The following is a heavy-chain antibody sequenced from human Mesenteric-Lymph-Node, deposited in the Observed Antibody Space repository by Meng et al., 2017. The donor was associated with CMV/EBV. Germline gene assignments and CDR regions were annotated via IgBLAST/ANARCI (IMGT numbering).Heavy chain of an antibody. CDR2: ISFDGGNK. CDR3: ARSCGGDCQTLNY. Sequence: GGSLRLSCAASEFTFSSYAMHWVRQAPGKGLEWVAVISFDGGNKYYADSVRGRFTISRDNSNNTLYLQMNSLRTEDTAVYYCARSCGGDCQTLNYWGQGTLVTVSS. J-gene: IGHJ4*02. D-gene: IGHD2-21*01. V-gene: IGHV3-30*04. CDR1: EFTFSSYA.